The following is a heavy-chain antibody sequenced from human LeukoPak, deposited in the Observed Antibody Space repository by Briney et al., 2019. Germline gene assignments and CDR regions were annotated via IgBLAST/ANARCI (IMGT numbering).Heavy chain of an antibody. D-gene: IGHD6-6*01. V-gene: IGHV3-30*18. CDR1: GFTFSSYG. CDR3: AKMGYSSSSGDY. Sequence: GSLRLSCAASGFTFSSYGMHWVRQAPGKGLEWVAVISYDGSNKYYADSVKGRFTISRDNSKNTLYLQMDSLRAEDTAVYYCAKMGYSSSSGDYWGQGTLVTVSS. CDR2: ISYDGSNK. J-gene: IGHJ4*02.